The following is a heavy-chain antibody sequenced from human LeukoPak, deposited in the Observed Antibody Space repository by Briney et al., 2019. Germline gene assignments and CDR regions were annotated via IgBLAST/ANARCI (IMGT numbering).Heavy chain of an antibody. D-gene: IGHD4-17*01. Sequence: PGGSLRLSCAASGFTFSSYAMHWVRQAPGKGLEWVANINQDGTDQNYVDSVKGRFTISRDNAKNSLYLQMNSLRGEDTAVYSCVRDQGTTMTSYAFHIWGQGTMVTVSS. V-gene: IGHV3-7*01. CDR1: GFTFSSYA. J-gene: IGHJ3*02. CDR2: INQDGTDQ. CDR3: VRDQGTTMTSYAFHI.